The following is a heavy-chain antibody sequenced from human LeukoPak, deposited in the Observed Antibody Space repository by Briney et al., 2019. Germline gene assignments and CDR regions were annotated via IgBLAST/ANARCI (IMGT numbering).Heavy chain of an antibody. D-gene: IGHD1-1*01. J-gene: IGHJ6*03. V-gene: IGHV1-18*01. Sequence: ASVKVSCKASGYTFTNYGIIWVRQAPGQGLEWMGWISVYNGDTNYAQRLQGRVTMTTDTSTSTAYMELRSLTSDDTAVYYCTREGTGTPLSYYYCMDVWGKGTTVTVSS. CDR1: GYTFTNYG. CDR3: TREGTGTPLSYYYCMDV. CDR2: ISVYNGDT.